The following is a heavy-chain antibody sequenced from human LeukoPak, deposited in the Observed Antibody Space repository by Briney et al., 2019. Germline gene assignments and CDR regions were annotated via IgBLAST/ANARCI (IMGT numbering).Heavy chain of an antibody. Sequence: PSETLSLTCTVSGGSISSNNYYWSWIRQPPGREMEWIASINYGGTTYYNPSLKSRVTISVDTSKNQFSLRLSSVTAADTALYLCARYVVSGAGKYYFDYWGQGSRVTPSS. CDR2: INYGGTT. V-gene: IGHV4-39*01. CDR3: ARYVVSGAGKYYFDY. CDR1: GGSISSNNYY. J-gene: IGHJ4*02. D-gene: IGHD3-10*01.